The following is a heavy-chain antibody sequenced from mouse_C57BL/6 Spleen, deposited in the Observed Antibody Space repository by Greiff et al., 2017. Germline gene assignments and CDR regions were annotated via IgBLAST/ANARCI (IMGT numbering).Heavy chain of an antibody. D-gene: IGHD2-3*01. CDR3: ARGDGYYVEAMDY. CDR2: INPSNGGT. Sequence: VQLQQPGTELVKPGASVKLSCKASGYTFTSYWMHWVKQRPGQGLEWIGNINPSNGGTNYNEKFKSKATLTVDKSSSTAYMQLSSLTSEDSAVYYCARGDGYYVEAMDYWGQGTSVTVSS. V-gene: IGHV1-53*01. J-gene: IGHJ4*01. CDR1: GYTFTSYW.